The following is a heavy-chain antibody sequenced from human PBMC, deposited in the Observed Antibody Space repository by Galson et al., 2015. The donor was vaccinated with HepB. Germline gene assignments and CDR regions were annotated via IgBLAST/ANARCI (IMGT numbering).Heavy chain of an antibody. V-gene: IGHV3-53*04. CDR1: EFTAGSSY. Sequence: SLRLSCAVSEFTAGSSYMTWVRQAPGKGLESVSVIYNGGTTKYADSVKGRFTISRHGSSNSAYLQMNSLRAEDTAVYYCARAHTNGWLAIEHWGQGTLVTVSS. D-gene: IGHD6-19*01. CDR2: IYNGGTT. CDR3: ARAHTNGWLAIEH. J-gene: IGHJ1*01.